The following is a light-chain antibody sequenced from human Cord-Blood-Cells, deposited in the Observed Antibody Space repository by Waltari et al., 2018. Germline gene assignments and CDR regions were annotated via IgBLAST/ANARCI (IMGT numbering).Light chain of an antibody. CDR2: EGS. CDR1: SSDVGSYNL. CDR3: CSYAPWV. J-gene: IGLJ3*02. Sequence: QSALTQPASVSGSPGQSITISCTGTSSDVGSYNLVSWYQQHPGKAPKLMIYEGSKRPSGVSNRFSGSKSGNTASLTISRLQAEDEADYYGCSYAPWVFGGGTKLTVL. V-gene: IGLV2-23*01.